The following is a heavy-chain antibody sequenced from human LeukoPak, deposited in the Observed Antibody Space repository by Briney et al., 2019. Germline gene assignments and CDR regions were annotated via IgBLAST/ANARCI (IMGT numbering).Heavy chain of an antibody. D-gene: IGHD3-9*01. CDR3: ARDRYFDWLLDY. CDR2: IYYSGNT. CDR1: GGSISSSVYN. J-gene: IGHJ4*02. V-gene: IGHV4-39*07. Sequence: SETLSLTCTVSGGSISSSVYNWDWIRQPPGKGLEWIGDIYYSGNTYYNPSLKSRVTISVDTSKNQFSLKLSSVTAADTAVYYCARDRYFDWLLDYWGQGTLVTVSS.